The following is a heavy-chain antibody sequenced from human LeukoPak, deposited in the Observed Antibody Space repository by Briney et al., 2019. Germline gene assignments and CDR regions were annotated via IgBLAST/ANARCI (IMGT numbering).Heavy chain of an antibody. CDR3: AKDLRGAPIWYFDL. Sequence: GGTLRLSCAASGFTFSSYGMSWVRQAPGKGLEWVSAISGSGGSTYYADSVKGRFTISRDNSKNTLSLQVNSLRAEDTAVYYCAKDLRGAPIWYFDLWGRGTLVTVSS. D-gene: IGHD3-10*01. CDR2: ISGSGGST. J-gene: IGHJ2*01. V-gene: IGHV3-23*01. CDR1: GFTFSSYG.